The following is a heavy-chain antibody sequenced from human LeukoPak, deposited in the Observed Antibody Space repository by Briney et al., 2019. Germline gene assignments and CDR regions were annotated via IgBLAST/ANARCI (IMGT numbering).Heavy chain of an antibody. J-gene: IGHJ3*02. CDR1: GYTFTSYD. CDR2: MNPNSGNT. V-gene: IGHV1-8*03. CDR3: ARDIRRQPRLWFGELMDAFDI. Sequence: ASVKVSCKASGYTFTSYDINWVRQATGQGLEWMGWMNPNSGNTGYAQKFQGRVTITRNTSISTAYMELSSLRSDDTAVYYCARDIRRQPRLWFGELMDAFDIWGQGTMVTVSS. D-gene: IGHD3-10*01.